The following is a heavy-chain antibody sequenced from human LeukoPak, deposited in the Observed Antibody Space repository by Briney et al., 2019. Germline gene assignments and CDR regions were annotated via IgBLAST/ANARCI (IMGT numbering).Heavy chain of an antibody. CDR1: GFTFSSYA. D-gene: IGHD3-22*01. J-gene: IGHJ3*02. CDR3: AREGLGIYYDSSTTPDAFDI. CDR2: IWYDGSNK. V-gene: IGHV3-33*08. Sequence: PGGSLRLSCAASGFTFSSYAMSWVRQAPGKGLEWVAVIWYDGSNKYYADSVKGRFTISRDNSKNTLYLQMNSLRAEDTAVYYCAREGLGIYYDSSTTPDAFDIWGQGTMVTVSS.